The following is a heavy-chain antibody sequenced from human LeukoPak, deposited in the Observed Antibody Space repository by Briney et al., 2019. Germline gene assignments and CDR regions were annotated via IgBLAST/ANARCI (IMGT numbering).Heavy chain of an antibody. CDR1: GYTFTSYD. V-gene: IGHV1-8*01. J-gene: IGHJ5*02. CDR3: ARGSSSGWYADAWFDP. CDR2: MNPNSGNT. D-gene: IGHD6-19*01. Sequence: ASVKVSCKASGYTFTSYDINWVRQATGQGLEWMGWMNPNSGNTGYAQKFQGRVTMTRNTSISTAYMELSSLRSEDTAVYYCARGSSSGWYADAWFDPWGQGTLVTVSS.